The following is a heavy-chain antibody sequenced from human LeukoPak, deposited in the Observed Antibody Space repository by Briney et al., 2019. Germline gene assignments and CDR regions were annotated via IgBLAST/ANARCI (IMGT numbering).Heavy chain of an antibody. V-gene: IGHV1-46*01. D-gene: IGHD3-22*01. CDR3: ARDPPTYYYDSSGYAGFDY. Sequence: GASVKVSCKVSGDTLTELSMHWVRQAPGQGLEWMGIINPSGGSTSYAQKFQGRVTMTRDTSTSTVYMELSSLRSEDTAVYYCARDPPTYYYDSSGYAGFDYWGQGTLVTVSS. J-gene: IGHJ4*02. CDR2: INPSGGST. CDR1: GDTLTELS.